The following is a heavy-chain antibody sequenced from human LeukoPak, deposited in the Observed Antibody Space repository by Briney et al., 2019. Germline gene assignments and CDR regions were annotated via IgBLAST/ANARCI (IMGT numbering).Heavy chain of an antibody. CDR2: ISSSSSYI. V-gene: IGHV3-21*01. CDR1: GFTFTKYA. CDR3: AKDIRQWLVLGAFGI. Sequence: GGSLRLSCAASGFTFTKYALNWVRQAPGKGLEWVSSISSSSSYIYYADSVKGRFTISRDNAKNSLYLQMNSLRAEDTAVYYCAKDIRQWLVLGAFGIWGQGTMVTVSS. J-gene: IGHJ3*02. D-gene: IGHD6-19*01.